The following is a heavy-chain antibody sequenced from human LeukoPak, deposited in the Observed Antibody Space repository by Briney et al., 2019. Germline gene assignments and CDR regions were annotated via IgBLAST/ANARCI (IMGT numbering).Heavy chain of an antibody. D-gene: IGHD3-10*01. J-gene: IGHJ4*02. CDR3: AKAGYGSGIPYYFDY. Sequence: PGGSLRLSCAASGFTCSSYAMSWVRQAPGKGLEWVSAISGSGGSTYYADSVKGRFTISRDNSKNTLYLQMNSLRAEDTAVYYCAKAGYGSGIPYYFDYWGQGTLVTVSS. V-gene: IGHV3-23*01. CDR2: ISGSGGST. CDR1: GFTCSSYA.